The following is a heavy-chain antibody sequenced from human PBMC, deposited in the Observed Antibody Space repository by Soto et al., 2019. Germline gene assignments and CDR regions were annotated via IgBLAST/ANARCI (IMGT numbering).Heavy chain of an antibody. CDR1: GFTFSTYS. V-gene: IGHV3-48*01. CDR2: ISVGVGTT. CDR3: ARDSGSHYDRFDC. J-gene: IGHJ4*02. D-gene: IGHD3-22*01. Sequence: EVQLVESGGGLVQTGGSLRLSCAASGFTFSTYSLNWVRRAPGKGLEWVSYISVGVGTTYYADSVKGRFTISRDNAKNSLYLQMNGLRVEDTAVYYCARDSGSHYDRFDCGGQGTLVTVTS.